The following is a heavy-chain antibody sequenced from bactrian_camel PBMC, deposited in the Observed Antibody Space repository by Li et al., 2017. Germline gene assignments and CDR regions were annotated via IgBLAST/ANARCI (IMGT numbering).Heavy chain of an antibody. J-gene: IGHJ4*01. D-gene: IGHD5*01. CDR3: VAGPPACGLDRLIYRE. V-gene: IGHV3S1*01. Sequence: HVQLVESGGGSVQAGGSLTLSCLASGYTVTAYCMGWVRQAPGKEREGVATIVGTKITSYADSVKGRFNISKDDAKKTLYLHMNTLKPEDTAMYYCVAGPPACGLDRLIYREWGQGTQVTVS. CDR1: GYTVTAYC. CDR2: TIVGTKIT.